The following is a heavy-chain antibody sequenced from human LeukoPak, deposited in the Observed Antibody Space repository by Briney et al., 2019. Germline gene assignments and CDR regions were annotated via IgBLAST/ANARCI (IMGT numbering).Heavy chain of an antibody. J-gene: IGHJ4*02. D-gene: IGHD1-26*01. CDR2: ISGSGGST. CDR1: GFTLSSYA. V-gene: IGHV3-23*01. Sequence: GGSLRLSCAASGFTLSSYAMSWVRQAPGKGLEWVSAISGSGGSTYYADSVKGRFTISRDNSKNTLYLQMNSLRAEDTAVYYCAGALPPVDAADYWGQGTLVTVSS. CDR3: AGALPPVDAADY.